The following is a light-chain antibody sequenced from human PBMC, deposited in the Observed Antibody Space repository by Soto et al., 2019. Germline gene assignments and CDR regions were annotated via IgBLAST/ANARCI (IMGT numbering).Light chain of an antibody. Sequence: QAVVTQPPSASGTPGQRVTISCSGSGSNIGSNPVTWYQQLPGTAPTLLIYGNNQRPSGVPDRFSGSKSGTSASLAISGLQSEDEADYYCAAWDDSLFARVFGGGTQLTVL. CDR1: GSNIGSNP. CDR3: AAWDDSLFARV. CDR2: GNN. V-gene: IGLV1-44*01. J-gene: IGLJ3*02.